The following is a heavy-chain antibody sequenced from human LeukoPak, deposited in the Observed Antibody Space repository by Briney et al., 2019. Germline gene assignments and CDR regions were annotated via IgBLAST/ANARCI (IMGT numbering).Heavy chain of an antibody. CDR1: GFSFGSYA. J-gene: IGHJ5*02. V-gene: IGHV3-23*01. CDR2: SSGSSDNI. Sequence: GGSLRLSCATSGFSFGSYAMSWVRQAPGKGLEWVSSSSGSSDNIFYADSVKGRFTISRDYSTNTQHLEMSGLRTEDTAVYYCVYYTIYGVVRWFDPWGQGTLVTVSS. CDR3: VYYTIYGVVRWFDP. D-gene: IGHD3-3*01.